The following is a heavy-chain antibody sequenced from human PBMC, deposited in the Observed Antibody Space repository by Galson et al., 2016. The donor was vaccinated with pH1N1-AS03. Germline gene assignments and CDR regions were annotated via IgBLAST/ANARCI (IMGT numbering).Heavy chain of an antibody. Sequence: SLRLSCAGSGFLFGSSWMGWVRQAPGKGLEWVANIKSDGSTRYYVDSVKGRFTISRDNIKNSVSLQMDALREDDTAVYYWARHGPWCFDFWAQGTRVTVSS. CDR1: GFLFGSSW. CDR2: IKSDGSTR. CDR3: ARHGPWCFDF. V-gene: IGHV3-7*01. J-gene: IGHJ4*02. D-gene: IGHD2-8*02.